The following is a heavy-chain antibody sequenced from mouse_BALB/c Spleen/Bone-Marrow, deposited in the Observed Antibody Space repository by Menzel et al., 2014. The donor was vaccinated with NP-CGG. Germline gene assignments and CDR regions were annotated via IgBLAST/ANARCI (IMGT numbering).Heavy chain of an antibody. CDR1: GYTFTSYW. Sequence: VKLVESGAELAKPGASVKMSCKASGYTFTSYWMHWVKQRPGQGLEWIGYINPSTGYTEYNQKFKDKATLTADKSSNTAYMQLSSLTSEDSAVYYCARPENYDAMDYWGQGTSVTVSS. CDR3: ARPENYDAMDY. J-gene: IGHJ4*01. CDR2: INPSTGYT. V-gene: IGHV1-7*01.